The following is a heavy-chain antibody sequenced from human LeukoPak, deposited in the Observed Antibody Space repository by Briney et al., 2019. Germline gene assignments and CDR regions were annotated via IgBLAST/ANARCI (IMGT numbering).Heavy chain of an antibody. V-gene: IGHV3-21*01. CDR2: ISSSSSYI. Sequence: GGSLRLSCAASGFTFSTYWMSWVRQAPGKGLEWVSSISSSSSYIYYADSVKGRFTISRDNAKNSLYLQMNSLRAEDTAVYYCASEVDTAMGDGGYWGQGTLVTVSS. CDR1: GFTFSTYW. D-gene: IGHD5-18*01. J-gene: IGHJ4*02. CDR3: ASEVDTAMGDGGY.